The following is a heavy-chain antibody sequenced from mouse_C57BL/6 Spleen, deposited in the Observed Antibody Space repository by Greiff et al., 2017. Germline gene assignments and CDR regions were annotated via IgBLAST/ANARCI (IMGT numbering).Heavy chain of an antibody. CDR1: GFNIKDDY. D-gene: IGHD1-1*01. J-gene: IGHJ3*01. CDR2: IDPENGDT. Sequence: EVQLQQSGAELVRPGASVKLSCTASGFNIKDDYMHWVKQRPEQGLEWIGWIDPENGDTEYASKFQGKATITADTSSNTAYLQLSSLTSEDTAVYYCTTPYYGSSPWFAYWGQGTLVTVSA. CDR3: TTPYYGSSPWFAY. V-gene: IGHV14-4*01.